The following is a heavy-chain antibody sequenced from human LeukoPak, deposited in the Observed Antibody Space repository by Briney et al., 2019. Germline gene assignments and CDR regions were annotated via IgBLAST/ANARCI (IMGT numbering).Heavy chain of an antibody. D-gene: IGHD5-18*01. Sequence: SQTLSLTCTVSGGSISSGSYYWSWIRQPAGKGLEWIGRIYTSGSTNYNPSLKSRVTISVDTSKNQFSLKLSSVTAADTAVYYCARTTEGGYTYGYFYYYYMDVWGKGTTVTISS. J-gene: IGHJ6*03. CDR3: ARTTEGGYTYGYFYYYYMDV. V-gene: IGHV4-61*02. CDR1: GGSISSGSYY. CDR2: IYTSGST.